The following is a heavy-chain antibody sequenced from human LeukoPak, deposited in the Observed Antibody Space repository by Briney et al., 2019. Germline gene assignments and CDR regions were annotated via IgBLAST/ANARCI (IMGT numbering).Heavy chain of an antibody. J-gene: IGHJ4*02. Sequence: PSETLSLTCTVSGGSISSSSYYWGWIRQPPGKGLEWIGSIYYSGSTYYNPSLKSRVTISVDTSKNQFSLKLSSVTAADTAVYYCARLLTTVTSSDFDYWGQGTLVTVSS. CDR2: IYYSGST. V-gene: IGHV4-39*01. D-gene: IGHD4-11*01. CDR3: ARLLTTVTSSDFDY. CDR1: GGSISSSSYY.